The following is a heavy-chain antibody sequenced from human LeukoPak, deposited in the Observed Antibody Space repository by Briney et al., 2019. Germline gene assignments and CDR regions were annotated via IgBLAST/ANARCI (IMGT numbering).Heavy chain of an antibody. CDR3: AKARIRKQLWLPFDY. D-gene: IGHD5-18*01. CDR2: ISWNSGSI. CDR1: GFTFDDYA. J-gene: IGHJ4*02. Sequence: GGSLRLSCAASGFTFDDYAMHWVRQAPGKGLEWVSGISWNSGSIGYADSVKGRFTISRDNAKNSLYLQMNSLRAEDTALYYCAKARIRKQLWLPFDYWGQGTLVTVSS. V-gene: IGHV3-9*01.